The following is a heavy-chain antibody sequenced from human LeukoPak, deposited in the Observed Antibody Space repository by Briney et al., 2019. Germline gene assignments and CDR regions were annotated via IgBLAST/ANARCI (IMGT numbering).Heavy chain of an antibody. V-gene: IGHV3-48*04. J-gene: IGHJ4*02. Sequence: PGGSLRLSCAASGFTFSSYAMSWVRQAPGKGLEWVSYISSSGSTIYYADSVKGRFTISRDNAKNSLYLQMNSLRAEDTAVYYCARGPPPDYYDSSGLRNPPMGGSSDYWDRGTLVTVSS. CDR1: GFTFSSYA. CDR2: ISSSGSTI. CDR3: ARGPPPDYYDSSGLRNPPMGGSSDY. D-gene: IGHD3-22*01.